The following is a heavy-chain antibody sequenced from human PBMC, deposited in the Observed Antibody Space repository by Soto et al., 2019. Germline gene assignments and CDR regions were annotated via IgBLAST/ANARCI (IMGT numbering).Heavy chain of an antibody. V-gene: IGHV4-59*01. CDR3: ARYFMVPVDFFDY. CDR1: NGSLSSNY. CDR2: IYYSGST. J-gene: IGHJ4*02. D-gene: IGHD3-10*01. Sequence: SETLSLTCTVSNGSLSSNYWSWIRQSPGKGLEWIGNIYYSGSTNYNPSLKSRVTMSVDTSKNQFTLKLSSVTAADTGVYFCARYFMVPVDFFDYWGQGTPVTVSS.